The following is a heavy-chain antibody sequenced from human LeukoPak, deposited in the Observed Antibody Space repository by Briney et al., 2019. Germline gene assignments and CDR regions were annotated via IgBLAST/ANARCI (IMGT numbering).Heavy chain of an antibody. D-gene: IGHD3-3*01. CDR1: GGSISSSSYY. Sequence: SETLSLTCTVSGGSISSSSYYWGWIRQPPGKGLEWIGSIYYSGSTYYNPSLKSRVTISVDTSKNQFSLKLSSVTAADTAVYYCARPRDYDFWGGSPSWSDAFDIWGQGTMVTVSS. J-gene: IGHJ3*02. CDR2: IYYSGST. CDR3: ARPRDYDFWGGSPSWSDAFDI. V-gene: IGHV4-39*01.